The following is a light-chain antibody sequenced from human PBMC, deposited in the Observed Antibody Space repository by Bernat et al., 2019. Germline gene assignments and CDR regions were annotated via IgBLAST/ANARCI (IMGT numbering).Light chain of an antibody. J-gene: IGLJ3*02. V-gene: IGLV2-18*02. CDR2: EVN. CDR3: CSFTTTTTWV. Sequence: QSALTQPPSVSGSPGQSLTISCTGTSSDVGSYNRVSWYQQPPGTAPKLMIYEVNNRPSGVPDRFSGSKSGNTASLTISGLQAEDEADYYCCSFTTTTTWVFGGGTKLTVL. CDR1: SSDVGSYNR.